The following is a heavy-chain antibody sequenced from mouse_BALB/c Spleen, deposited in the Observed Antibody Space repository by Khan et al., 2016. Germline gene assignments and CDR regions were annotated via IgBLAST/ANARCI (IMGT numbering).Heavy chain of an antibody. CDR1: GYTFTNYG. V-gene: IGHV9-3-1*01. CDR2: INTYTGEP. Sequence: QIQLVQSGPELKKPGETVKISCKASGYTFTNYGMNWVKQAPGKGLKWMGWINTYTGEPTYADDFKGRFAFSLETSASTAYWQNNNLKNEDTATYFCARDVITTSGASAYWGQGTLVTVSA. CDR3: ARDVITTSGASAY. D-gene: IGHD2-4*01. J-gene: IGHJ3*01.